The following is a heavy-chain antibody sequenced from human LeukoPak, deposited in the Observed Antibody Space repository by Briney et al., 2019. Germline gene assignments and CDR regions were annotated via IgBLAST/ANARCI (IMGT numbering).Heavy chain of an antibody. CDR2: INSDGSST. J-gene: IGHJ3*02. CDR3: ARLTYYYDSTDAFDI. V-gene: IGHV3-74*01. Sequence: GGSLRLSCAASGFTFSSYWMHWVRQAPGKGLVWVSRINSDGSSTSYADSVKGRFTISRDNAKNTLYLQMNSLRAEDTAVYYCARLTYYYDSTDAFDIWGQGTMVTVSS. D-gene: IGHD3-10*01. CDR1: GFTFSSYW.